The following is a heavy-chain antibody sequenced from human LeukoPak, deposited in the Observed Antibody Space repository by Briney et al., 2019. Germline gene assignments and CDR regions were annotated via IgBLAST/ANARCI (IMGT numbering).Heavy chain of an antibody. V-gene: IGHV4-39*07. J-gene: IGHJ4*02. D-gene: IGHD3-22*01. CDR3: ARVGFTGYDSSGYFDY. CDR1: GGSIRSSSYY. CDR2: MYYSGST. Sequence: SETLSLTCTVSGGSIRSSSYYWGWIRHPPGKGLEWIGCMYYSGSTYYNPSLKSRVTISVDTSKNQFSLKLSSVTAADKAVYYCARVGFTGYDSSGYFDYWGQGTLVTVSS.